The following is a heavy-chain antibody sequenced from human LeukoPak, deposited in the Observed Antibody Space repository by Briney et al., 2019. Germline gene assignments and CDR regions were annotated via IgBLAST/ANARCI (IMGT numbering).Heavy chain of an antibody. CDR1: GGSISSGGYS. CDR2: IYYSGST. CDR3: ARDVPQDY. D-gene: IGHD6-6*01. Sequence: PSETLSLTCAVSGGSISSGGYSWSWIRQPPGKGLEWIGYIYYSGSTYYNPSLKSRVTISVDTSKNQFSLKLSSVTAADTAVYYCARDVPQDYWGQGTLVTVSS. J-gene: IGHJ4*02. V-gene: IGHV4-30-4*07.